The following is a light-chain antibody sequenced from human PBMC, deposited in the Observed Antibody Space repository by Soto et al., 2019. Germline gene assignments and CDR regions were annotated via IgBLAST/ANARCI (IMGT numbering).Light chain of an antibody. CDR2: EDD. V-gene: IGLV6-57*04. CDR3: QSYDTNTVV. CDR1: SGSIGSNS. J-gene: IGLJ2*01. Sequence: NFMLTQPHSASESPGKTVTISCTRSSGSIGSNSVQWYRQRPGSAPTIVIYEDDQRPSGVPNRFAGSIDRSSNSASLTISGLQTEDEADYSCQSYDTNTVVFGGGTKVTVL.